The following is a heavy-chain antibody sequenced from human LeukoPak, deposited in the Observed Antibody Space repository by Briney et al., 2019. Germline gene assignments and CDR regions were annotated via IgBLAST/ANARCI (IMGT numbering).Heavy chain of an antibody. Sequence: GGSLRLSCAAPGFTVSSNYMSWVRQAPGKGLEWVSVIYSGGSTYYADSVKGRFTISRDNSKNTLYLQMNSLRAEDTAVYYCARVLEWFSRRFDPWGQGTLVAVSS. CDR2: IYSGGST. J-gene: IGHJ5*02. CDR1: GFTVSSNY. D-gene: IGHD3-3*01. V-gene: IGHV3-53*01. CDR3: ARVLEWFSRRFDP.